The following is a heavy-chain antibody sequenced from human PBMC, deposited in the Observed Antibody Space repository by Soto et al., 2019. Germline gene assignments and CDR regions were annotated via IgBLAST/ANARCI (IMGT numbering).Heavy chain of an antibody. D-gene: IGHD3-22*01. CDR1: GGTFSSYA. Sequence: SVKVSCKASGGTFSSYAISWVRQAPGQGLEWMGGIIPIFGTANYAQKFQGRVTITADESTSTAYMELSSLRSEDTAMYYCARGYYYDSSGYYYVQNYYYGMDVWGQGTTVTVSS. CDR2: IIPIFGTA. J-gene: IGHJ6*02. V-gene: IGHV1-69*13. CDR3: ARGYYYDSSGYYYVQNYYYGMDV.